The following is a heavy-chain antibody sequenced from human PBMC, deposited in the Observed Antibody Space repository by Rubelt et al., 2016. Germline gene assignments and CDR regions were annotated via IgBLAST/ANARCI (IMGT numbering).Heavy chain of an antibody. CDR3: ARYSSSPYYFDY. Sequence: DGSEEYYVDSVKGRFTISRDNAKNSLYLQMNSQRAEDTAVYYCARYSSSPYYFDYWGQGTLVTVSS. D-gene: IGHD6-6*01. CDR2: DGSEE. J-gene: IGHJ4*02. V-gene: IGHV3-7*04.